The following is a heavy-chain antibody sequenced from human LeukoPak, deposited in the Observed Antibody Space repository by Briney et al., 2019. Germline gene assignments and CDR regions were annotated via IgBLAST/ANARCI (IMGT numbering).Heavy chain of an antibody. CDR3: TKGYSGYDYAFDY. J-gene: IGHJ4*02. Sequence: GGSLRLSCAAPGFTCGSCGIHWVRQAPGKGLEWVAVISYGGTRKQYADSVKGRFTISRDNSKNTLYLQMNSLRGEDTAVYYCTKGYSGYDYAFDYWGQGTLVTVSS. V-gene: IGHV3-30*18. CDR2: ISYGGTRK. D-gene: IGHD5-12*01. CDR1: GFTCGSCG.